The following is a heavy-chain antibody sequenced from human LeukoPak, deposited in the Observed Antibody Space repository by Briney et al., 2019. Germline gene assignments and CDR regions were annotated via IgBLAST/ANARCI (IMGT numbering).Heavy chain of an antibody. CDR2: INANSIST. CDR1: GFAFSVYA. J-gene: IGHJ5*02. V-gene: IGHV3-23*01. Sequence: LRGSLRLSCAASGFAFSVYAMSWLRQPPGKGLEWVSTINANSISTSYAASVRGRFTISRDNAKDTLYLQLNTLRADDTATYYCAKPISGGLAVTADWFRLWGQNTGHVVSS. CDR3: AKPISGGLAVTADWFRL. D-gene: IGHD6-19*01.